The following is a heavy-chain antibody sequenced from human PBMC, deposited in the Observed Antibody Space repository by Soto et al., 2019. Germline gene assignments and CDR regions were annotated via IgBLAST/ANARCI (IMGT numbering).Heavy chain of an antibody. J-gene: IGHJ4*02. Sequence: EVQLLESGGGLVQPGGSLRLSCAASGFTFNAYAMTWVRQAPGKGLEWVSAIGGSGGNRYYAASAKGRFTISRDNSKDTLDLQMNRLRVEDTAVYYCARVASDYINSVDHWGQGILVTVSS. D-gene: IGHD4-4*01. CDR3: ARVASDYINSVDH. CDR1: GFTFNAYA. CDR2: IGGSGGNR. V-gene: IGHV3-23*01.